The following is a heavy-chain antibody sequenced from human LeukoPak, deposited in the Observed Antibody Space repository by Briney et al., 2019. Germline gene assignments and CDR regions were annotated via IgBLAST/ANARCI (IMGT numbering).Heavy chain of an antibody. CDR1: GFTFSSYS. J-gene: IGHJ4*02. V-gene: IGHV3-21*01. CDR3: ARGPLNPKAAAGTISSY. CDR2: ISSSSSYI. D-gene: IGHD6-13*01. Sequence: GSLRLSCAASGFTFSSYSMNWVRQAPGKGLEWVSSISSSSSYIYYADSVKGRFTISRDNAKNSLYLQMNSLRAEDTAVYYCARGPLNPKAAAGTISSYWGQGTLVTVSS.